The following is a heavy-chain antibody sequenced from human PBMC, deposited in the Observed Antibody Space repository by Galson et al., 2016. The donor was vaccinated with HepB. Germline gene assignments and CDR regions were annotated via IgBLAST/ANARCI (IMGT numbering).Heavy chain of an antibody. CDR2: INWNSGRI. Sequence: SCAASGFNFYDYAMHWVRQVPGQGLEWVSGINWNSGRIDYADSVKGRFTTTRDNSRKSLHMQLNSLRAADTALYYCAKDISSVLYYSVMDVWGQGTTVTVSS. CDR3: AKDISSVLYYSVMDV. D-gene: IGHD3-10*01. CDR1: GFNFYDYA. V-gene: IGHV3-9*01. J-gene: IGHJ6*02.